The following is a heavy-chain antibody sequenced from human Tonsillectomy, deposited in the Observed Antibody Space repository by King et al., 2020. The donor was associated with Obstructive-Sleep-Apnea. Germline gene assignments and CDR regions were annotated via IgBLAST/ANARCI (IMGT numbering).Heavy chain of an antibody. CDR1: GGTFSSYA. CDR2: IIPIFGTA. D-gene: IGHD4-23*01. J-gene: IGHJ2*01. V-gene: IGHV1-69*01. Sequence: QLVQSGAEVKKPGSSVKVSCKASGGTFSSYAISWVRQAPGQGLEWMGGIIPIFGTANYAQKFQGRVTITADESTSTAYMELSSLRSEDTAVYYCASRERTTTVVASGYWYFDLWGRGTLVTVSS. CDR3: ASRERTTTVVASGYWYFDL.